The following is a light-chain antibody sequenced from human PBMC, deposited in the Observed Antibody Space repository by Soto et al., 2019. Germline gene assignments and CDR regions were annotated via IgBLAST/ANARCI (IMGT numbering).Light chain of an antibody. CDR1: QSLNNG. J-gene: IGKJ1*01. Sequence: DIQMTQSPSTLCASVGDRVTITCRASQSLNNGLAWYQQKQGKAPNLLIYDASSLESGVPSRSRGSGYGTELTITISSMKNDDFETYYCQQYSSYTWTFGQGTNVDIK. CDR2: DAS. V-gene: IGKV1-5*01. CDR3: QQYSSYTWT.